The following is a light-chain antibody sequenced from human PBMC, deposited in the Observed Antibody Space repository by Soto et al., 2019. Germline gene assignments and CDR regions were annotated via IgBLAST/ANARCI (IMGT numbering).Light chain of an antibody. J-gene: IGKJ4*01. CDR2: AAS. CDR1: ESIRNE. Sequence: DIQMTQSPSSLSASLGDRVTITCRPSESIRNELNWYQQKPGKAPKLLIYAASSLQSGVPSRFSGSGSGTDFTLTISSLQPEDFATYYCQQSYSTPLTFGGGTKVDIK. CDR3: QQSYSTPLT. V-gene: IGKV1-39*01.